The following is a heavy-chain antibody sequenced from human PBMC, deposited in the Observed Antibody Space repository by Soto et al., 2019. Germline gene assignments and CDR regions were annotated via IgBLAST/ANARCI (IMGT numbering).Heavy chain of an antibody. CDR1: GFTFSSHG. CDR2: ISYDGSTK. Sequence: GGSLRLSCAASGFTFSSHGIHWVRQAPGKGLEWVALISYDGSTKYYAGSVKRRFTVSRDNSKNTLYLQMNSLRPEDTALYYCAKAKTNYYDSSVYYSYYFDYWGRGTLVTVSS. D-gene: IGHD3-22*01. CDR3: AKAKTNYYDSSVYYSYYFDY. V-gene: IGHV3-30*18. J-gene: IGHJ4*02.